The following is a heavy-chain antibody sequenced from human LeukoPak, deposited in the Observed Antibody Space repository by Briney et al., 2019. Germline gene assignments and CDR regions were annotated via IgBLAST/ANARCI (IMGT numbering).Heavy chain of an antibody. V-gene: IGHV4-4*02. CDR3: ARVLASRKQLEP. D-gene: IGHD3-3*01. J-gene: IGHJ5*02. CDR2: IYHSGRT. Sequence: PSGTLSLTCAVSGGSISGSNWWSWVRQPPGKGLEWIGEIYHSGRTNYNPSLKSRVTISVDKSKNQFSLNLSSVTAADTAVYYCARVLASRKQLEPWGQGTLVTVSS. CDR1: GGSISGSNW.